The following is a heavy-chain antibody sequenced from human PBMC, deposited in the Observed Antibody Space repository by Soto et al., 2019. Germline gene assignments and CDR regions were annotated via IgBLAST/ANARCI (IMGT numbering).Heavy chain of an antibody. Sequence: DVNLLQSGGGSAQPGGSLRLSCATSGFAFSTYAMTWVRQVPGRWLEWVSTILPDETGFYTVSVKGRFTISRDNFRGILYLQMNDLWVEDAAIYFCAKDRLPTSGQRFYFDSWGQGSLVTVSS. J-gene: IGHJ4*02. CDR2: ILPDETG. CDR1: GFAFSTYA. CDR3: AKDRLPTSGQRFYFDS. D-gene: IGHD2-15*01. V-gene: IGHV3-23*01.